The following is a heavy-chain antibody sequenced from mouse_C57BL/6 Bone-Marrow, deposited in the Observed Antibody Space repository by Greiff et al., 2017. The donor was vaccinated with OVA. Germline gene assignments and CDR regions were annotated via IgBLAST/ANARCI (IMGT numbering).Heavy chain of an antibody. V-gene: IGHV1-64*01. CDR3: AKAPLGLCAY. Sequence: QVQLQQPGAELVKPGASVKLSCKASGYTFTSYWMHWVKQRPGQGLEWIGMIHPNSGSTNYNEKFKSNATLTVAKSSSTAYMQLSSLTSEDSAVYYCAKAPLGLCAYWGQGTLVTVSA. CDR1: GYTFTSYW. J-gene: IGHJ3*01. CDR2: IHPNSGST. D-gene: IGHD4-1*01.